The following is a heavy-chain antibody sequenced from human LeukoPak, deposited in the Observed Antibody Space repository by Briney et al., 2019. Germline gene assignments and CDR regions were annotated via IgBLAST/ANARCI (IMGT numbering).Heavy chain of an antibody. V-gene: IGHV3-20*04. Sequence: GGSLRLSCAASGFTFDDYGMSWVRQAPGKGLEWVSGINWNGGSTGYADSVKGRFTISRDNAKNSLYLQMNSLRAEDSAVYYCVRAVVRGLHRKCFFDYWGQGTLVTVSS. D-gene: IGHD3-10*01. J-gene: IGHJ4*02. CDR2: INWNGGST. CDR3: VRAVVRGLHRKCFFDY. CDR1: GFTFDDYG.